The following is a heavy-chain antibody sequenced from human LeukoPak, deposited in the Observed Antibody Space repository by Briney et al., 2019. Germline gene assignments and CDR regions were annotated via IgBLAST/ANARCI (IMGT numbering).Heavy chain of an antibody. Sequence: SETLSLTCTVSGGSISSYYWSWIRQPPGKGLEWIGYIYYSGSTNYNPSLKSRVTISVDTSKNQFSLNLSSVTAADTAGYYCARDMYDSSDYPYYYYMDVWGKGTPVTVSS. CDR1: GGSISSYY. J-gene: IGHJ6*03. CDR3: ARDMYDSSDYPYYYYMDV. CDR2: IYYSGST. D-gene: IGHD3-22*01. V-gene: IGHV4-59*01.